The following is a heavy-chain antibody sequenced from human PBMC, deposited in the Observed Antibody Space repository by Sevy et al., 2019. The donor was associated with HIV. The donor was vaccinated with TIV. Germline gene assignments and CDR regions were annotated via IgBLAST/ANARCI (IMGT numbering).Heavy chain of an antibody. J-gene: IGHJ6*02. CDR3: AKDTASGGYYDSSGYLGKYYYYGMDV. CDR2: ISWNSGSI. Sequence: SLKISCAASGFTFDDYAMHWVRQAPGKGLEWVSGISWNSGSIGYADSVKGRFTISRDNAKNSLYLQMTSLRAEDTALYYCAKDTASGGYYDSSGYLGKYYYYGMDVWGQGTTVTVSS. D-gene: IGHD3-22*01. V-gene: IGHV3-9*01. CDR1: GFTFDDYA.